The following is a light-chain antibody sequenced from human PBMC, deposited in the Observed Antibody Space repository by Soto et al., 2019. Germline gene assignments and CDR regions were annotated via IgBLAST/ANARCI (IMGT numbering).Light chain of an antibody. J-gene: IGLJ2*01. CDR2: EVA. V-gene: IGLV2-14*01. CDR3: SSYISITSPVV. Sequence: QSALAQPASVSGSPGQSITISCTGTKSDVGASNYVSWNQQHPGKAPKLMLYEVANRASGVSNRFSGSKSGTTASLTISGLQPEDEANYYCSSYISITSPVVFGGGTKLTVL. CDR1: KSDVGASNY.